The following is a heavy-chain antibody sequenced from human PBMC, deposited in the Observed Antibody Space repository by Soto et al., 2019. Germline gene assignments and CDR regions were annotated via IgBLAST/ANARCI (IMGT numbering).Heavy chain of an antibody. CDR2: ISGNGGTT. CDR3: AKDRGGFTNGWEFFDS. Sequence: GGSLRLSCEVSGFAFSFYSMSWVRQAPGKGLEWVASISGNGGTTYYAASGKGRFTFSRDNSKNTLYLQMNNLRGEDTAVYYCAKDRGGFTNGWEFFDSWGQGTLVTV. V-gene: IGHV3-23*01. D-gene: IGHD3-10*01. CDR1: GFAFSFYS. J-gene: IGHJ4*02.